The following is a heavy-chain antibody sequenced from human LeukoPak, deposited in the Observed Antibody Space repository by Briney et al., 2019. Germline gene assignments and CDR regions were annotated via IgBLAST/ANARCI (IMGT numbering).Heavy chain of an antibody. J-gene: IGHJ4*02. V-gene: IGHV3-23*01. CDR2: ISGSGSGT. Sequence: GGSLRLSCAASGFVFTSYAMNWVRLAPGKGLEWVSAISGSGSGTYYADSVKGRFTISRDNSKNTLYLQMNSLKAEDTAIYYCAKARPAQFHFDCWGQGTMVTVSS. CDR1: GFVFTSYA. CDR3: AKARPAQFHFDC.